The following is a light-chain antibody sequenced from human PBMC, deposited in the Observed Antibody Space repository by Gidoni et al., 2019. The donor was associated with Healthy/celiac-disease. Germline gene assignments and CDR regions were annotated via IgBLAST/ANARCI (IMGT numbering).Light chain of an antibody. J-gene: IGLJ2*01. Sequence: SYVLTQPPSVAVATGQTARITCGGNNIGINSVHWYQQKPGQSPVLVVYDDSDRRSGIPERFSGSNSGNTATLTISRVEAGDEADYYGQVWDSSSDHQVFGGGTKLTVL. CDR1: NIGINS. CDR2: DDS. V-gene: IGLV3-21*02. CDR3: QVWDSSSDHQV.